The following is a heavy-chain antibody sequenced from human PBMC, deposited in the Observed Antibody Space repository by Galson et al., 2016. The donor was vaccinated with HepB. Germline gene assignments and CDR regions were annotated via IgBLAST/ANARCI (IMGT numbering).Heavy chain of an antibody. D-gene: IGHD3-10*01. CDR1: GFTFSSYG. J-gene: IGHJ6*02. V-gene: IGHV3-30*18. CDR3: AKDLGTAGSPAMVRGVINPYYYYYGMDV. Sequence: SLRLSCAASGFTFSSYGMHWVRQAPGKGLGWVAVISYDGSKKYYADSVKGRFTISRDNSKNTLYLQMNSLRAEDTAVYYCAKDLGTAGSPAMVRGVINPYYYYYGMDVWGQWTTVTVSS. CDR2: ISYDGSKK.